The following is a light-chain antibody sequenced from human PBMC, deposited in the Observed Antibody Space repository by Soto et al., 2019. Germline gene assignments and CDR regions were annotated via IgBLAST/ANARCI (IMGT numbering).Light chain of an antibody. Sequence: DIVMTQSPDSLAVSPGERATLSCRASQSVSSNLAWYQQKPGQAPRLLIYGASTRATGIPARFSGSGSGTEFTLTISSLQSEDFAVYYCQQYNNWYTFGQGTELEIK. CDR3: QQYNNWYT. CDR2: GAS. V-gene: IGKV3-15*01. J-gene: IGKJ2*01. CDR1: QSVSSN.